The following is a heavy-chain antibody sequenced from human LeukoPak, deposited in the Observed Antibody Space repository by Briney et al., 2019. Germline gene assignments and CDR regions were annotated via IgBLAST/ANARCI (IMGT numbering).Heavy chain of an antibody. V-gene: IGHV3-23*01. CDR2: VSGNGANT. CDR1: GFTFASYA. D-gene: IGHD2/OR15-2a*01. J-gene: IGHJ4*02. CDR3: ARATPLMIYAPDF. Sequence: GGSLRLSCAVSGFTFASYAMNWVRQAPGKGLDWVSVVSGNGANTYYVDSVKGRFTISRDNSKNTLYLQMTDLRVEDTAVYYCARATPLMIYAPDFWGQGTLVTVSS.